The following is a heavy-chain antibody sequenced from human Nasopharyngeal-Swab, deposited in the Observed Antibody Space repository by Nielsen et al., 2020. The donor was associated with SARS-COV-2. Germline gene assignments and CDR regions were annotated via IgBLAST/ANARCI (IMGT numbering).Heavy chain of an antibody. CDR2: FSGSGGTT. J-gene: IGHJ4*02. CDR3: AKDLSYDSSGYYDY. V-gene: IGHV3-23*01. CDR1: GFTFSSYA. D-gene: IGHD3-22*01. Sequence: GGFLRLSCAASGFTFSSYAMSWVRQAPGKGLEWVSSFSGSGGTTYYTDAVKGRFTISRDNSKNTLYLQMNSLRAEDTAVYYCAKDLSYDSSGYYDYWGQGTLVTVSS.